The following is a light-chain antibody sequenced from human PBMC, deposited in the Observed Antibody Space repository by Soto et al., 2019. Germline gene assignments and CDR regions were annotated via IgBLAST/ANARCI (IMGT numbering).Light chain of an antibody. CDR2: GNT. CDR1: SSNMGSGFD. V-gene: IGLV1-40*01. J-gene: IGLJ1*01. Sequence: QSVLTQPPSVSGAPGQRVTISCTGSSSNMGSGFDVHWYQQLPGTAPKLLIHGNTNRPSEVPDRFSGSKSGTSASLAISGLQAEDEADYYCQSYDSNLNADVFGTGTKLTVL. CDR3: QSYDSNLNADV.